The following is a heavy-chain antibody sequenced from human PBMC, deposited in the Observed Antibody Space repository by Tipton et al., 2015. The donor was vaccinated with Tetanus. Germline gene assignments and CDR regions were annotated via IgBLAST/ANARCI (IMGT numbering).Heavy chain of an antibody. CDR1: GGSISSYY. V-gene: IGHV4-59*05. D-gene: IGHD2-2*01. J-gene: IGHJ5*02. CDR2: VYYDASA. CDR3: TRHVVVAVPRWFDP. Sequence: TLSLTCTVSGGSISSYYWSWIRQPPGQGLEWIGSVYYDASAYYNPSLKSRVTISIDTSKNQFSLKLRSVTAADTAVYYCTRHVVVAVPRWFDPWGQGTLVTVSS.